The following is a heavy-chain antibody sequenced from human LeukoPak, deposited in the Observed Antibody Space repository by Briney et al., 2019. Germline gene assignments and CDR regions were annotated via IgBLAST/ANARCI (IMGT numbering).Heavy chain of an antibody. CDR1: GYTFTGYY. D-gene: IGHD3-3*01. Sequence: ASVKVSCKASGYTFTGYYMHWVRQAPGQGLEWMGWINPNSGGTNYAQKFQGRVTMTRDTSISTAYMELSRLRSDDTAVYYCAREHVDQILFSDIWGQGTMVTVSS. CDR3: AREHVDQILFSDI. J-gene: IGHJ3*02. CDR2: INPNSGGT. V-gene: IGHV1-2*02.